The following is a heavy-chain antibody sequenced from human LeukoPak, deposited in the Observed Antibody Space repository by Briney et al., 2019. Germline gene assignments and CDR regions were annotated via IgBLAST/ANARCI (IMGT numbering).Heavy chain of an antibody. Sequence: ASVKVSCKASGYTFTGYYMHWVRQAPGQGLEWMGWINPNSGGTNYAQKFQGRVTMTRDTSISTAYMELSRLRSDDTAVYYCARVHNYDFWSGYPTHNWFDPWGQGTLVTVSS. D-gene: IGHD3-3*01. CDR3: ARVHNYDFWSGYPTHNWFDP. J-gene: IGHJ5*02. V-gene: IGHV1-2*02. CDR2: INPNSGGT. CDR1: GYTFTGYY.